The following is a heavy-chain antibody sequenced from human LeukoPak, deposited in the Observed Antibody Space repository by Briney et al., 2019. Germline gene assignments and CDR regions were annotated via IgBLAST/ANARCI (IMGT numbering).Heavy chain of an antibody. V-gene: IGHV3-48*02. Sequence: GGSLRLSCAASGFTFSSYSMNWVRQAPGKGLEWISYISSRSSSIYYADSVKGRFTLSRDNAKNSLYLQMNSLRDEDTAVYYCARGDYGDRDLDYWGQGTLVTVSS. CDR2: ISSRSSSI. CDR1: GFTFSSYS. J-gene: IGHJ4*02. CDR3: ARGDYGDRDLDY. D-gene: IGHD4-17*01.